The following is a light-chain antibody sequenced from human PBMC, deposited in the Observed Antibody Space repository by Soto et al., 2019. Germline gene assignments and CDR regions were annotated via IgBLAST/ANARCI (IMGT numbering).Light chain of an antibody. Sequence: DIQMTQSPSTLSGSVGDRVTITFRASQTISSWLAWYQQKPGKAPKLLIYKASTLKSGVPSRFSGSGSGTEFTLTISSLQPDDFATNSCQHYNSYSEAFAKGTKVDI. V-gene: IGKV1-5*03. CDR3: QHYNSYSEA. J-gene: IGKJ1*01. CDR1: QTISSW. CDR2: KAS.